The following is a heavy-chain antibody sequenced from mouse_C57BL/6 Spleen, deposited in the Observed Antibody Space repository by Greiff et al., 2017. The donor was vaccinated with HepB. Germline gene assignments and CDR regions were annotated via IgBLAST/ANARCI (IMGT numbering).Heavy chain of an antibody. V-gene: IGHV1-39*01. CDR1: GYSFTDYN. J-gene: IGHJ2*01. Sequence: VQLKESGPELVKPGASVKISCKASGYSFTDYNMNWVKQSNGKSLEWIGVINPNYGTTSYNQKFKGKATLTVDQSSSTAYMQLNSLTSEDSAVYYCARKGLYYDYDGDFDYWGQGTTLTVSS. CDR2: INPNYGTT. D-gene: IGHD2-4*01. CDR3: ARKGLYYDYDGDFDY.